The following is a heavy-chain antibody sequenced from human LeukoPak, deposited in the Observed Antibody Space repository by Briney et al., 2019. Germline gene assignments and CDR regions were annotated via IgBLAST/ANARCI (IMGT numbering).Heavy chain of an antibody. CDR2: IFPSGGEI. CDR3: ATYRQVLLPFES. Sequence: GGSLRLSCAASGFAFSSYEMNWVRQAPGKGLEWVSSIFPSGGEIHYADSVRGRFTISRDNSKSTLSLQMNSLRDEDTAIYYCATYRQVLLPFESWGQGTLVTVSS. V-gene: IGHV3-23*01. CDR1: GFAFSSYE. D-gene: IGHD2-8*02. J-gene: IGHJ4*02.